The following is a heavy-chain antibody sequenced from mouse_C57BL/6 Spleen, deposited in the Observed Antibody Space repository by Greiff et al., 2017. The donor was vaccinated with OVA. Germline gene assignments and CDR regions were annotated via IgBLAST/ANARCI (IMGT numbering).Heavy chain of an antibody. Sequence: QVQLQQPGAELVKPGASVKMSCKASGYTFTSYWITWVKQRPGQGLEWIGDIYPGSGSTNYNEKFKSKATLTVDTSSSNAYMQLSSLTSEASAVYYCAREEKNYYGSSPLDYWGQGTTLTVSS. D-gene: IGHD1-1*01. CDR3: AREEKNYYGSSPLDY. CDR1: GYTFTSYW. J-gene: IGHJ2*01. CDR2: IYPGSGST. V-gene: IGHV1-55*01.